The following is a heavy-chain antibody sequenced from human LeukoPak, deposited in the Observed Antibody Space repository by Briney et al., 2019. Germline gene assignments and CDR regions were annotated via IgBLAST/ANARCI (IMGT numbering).Heavy chain of an antibody. CDR1: GLTFRDYG. Sequence: GRSLRLSCAASGLTFRDYGMHWVRQAPGKGLEWVAVIWYDGTNKYYADSVKGRFTISRDNSKNTLSLQMNSLRAEDTAVYYCARDLGSTGDYYFYGMDVWGQGTTVTVSS. CDR2: IWYDGTNK. CDR3: ARDLGSTGDYYFYGMDV. D-gene: IGHD2-15*01. J-gene: IGHJ6*02. V-gene: IGHV3-33*01.